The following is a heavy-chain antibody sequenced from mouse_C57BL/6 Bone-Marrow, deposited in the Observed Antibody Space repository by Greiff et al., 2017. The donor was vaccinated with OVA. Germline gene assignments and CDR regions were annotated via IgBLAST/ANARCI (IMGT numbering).Heavy chain of an antibody. J-gene: IGHJ4*01. CDR3: ARRDGYYVYAMDY. V-gene: IGHV5-17*01. CDR2: ISSGSSTI. D-gene: IGHD2-3*01. CDR1: GFTFSDYG. Sequence: EVQRVESGGGLVKPGGSLKLSCAASGFTFSDYGMHWVRQAPEKGLEWVAYISSGSSTIYYADTVKGRFTISRDNAKNTLFLQMTSLRSEDTAMYYCARRDGYYVYAMDYWGQGTSVTVSS.